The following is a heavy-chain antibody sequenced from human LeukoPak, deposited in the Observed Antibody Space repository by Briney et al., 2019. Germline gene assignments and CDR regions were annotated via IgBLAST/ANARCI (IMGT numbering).Heavy chain of an antibody. CDR2: IYHSGST. D-gene: IGHD3-3*01. CDR3: ARDKNYDFWSGYYYWFDP. Sequence: SETLSLTCTVSGYSISSGYYWGWIRQPPGKGLEWIGSIYHSGSTCYNPSLKSRVTISVDTSKNQFSLKLSSVTAADTAVYYCARDKNYDFWSGYYYWFDPWGQGTLVTVSS. J-gene: IGHJ5*02. CDR1: GYSISSGYY. V-gene: IGHV4-38-2*02.